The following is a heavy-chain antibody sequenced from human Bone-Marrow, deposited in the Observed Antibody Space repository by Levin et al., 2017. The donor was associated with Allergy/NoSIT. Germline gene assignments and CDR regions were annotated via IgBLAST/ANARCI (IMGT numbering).Heavy chain of an antibody. CDR3: ARVSRLEERH. Sequence: GGSLRLSFSSSFFFFLPPPLPFFLPSSLQGLAWVSFISSGSTAIHYADSVKGRFTISRDDAKNSLYLQMNILRAEDTAVYYCARVSRLEERHWGQGTLVTFSS. D-gene: IGHD1-1*01. CDR1: FFFFLPPP. J-gene: IGHJ4*02. CDR2: ISSGSTAI. V-gene: IGHV3-48*01.